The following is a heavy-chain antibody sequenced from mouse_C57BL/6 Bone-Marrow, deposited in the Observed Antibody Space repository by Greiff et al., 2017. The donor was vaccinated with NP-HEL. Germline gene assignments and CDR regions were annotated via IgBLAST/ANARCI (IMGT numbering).Heavy chain of an antibody. J-gene: IGHJ3*01. CDR3: ARRDYDYVWFAY. V-gene: IGHV5-15*01. Sequence: EVQLQESGGGLVQPGGSLKLSCAASGFTFSDYGMAWVRQAPRKGPEWVAFISNLAYSIYYADTVTGRFTISRENAKNTLYLEMSSLRSEDTAMYYCARRDYDYVWFAYWGQGTLVTVSA. D-gene: IGHD2-4*01. CDR2: ISNLAYSI. CDR1: GFTFSDYG.